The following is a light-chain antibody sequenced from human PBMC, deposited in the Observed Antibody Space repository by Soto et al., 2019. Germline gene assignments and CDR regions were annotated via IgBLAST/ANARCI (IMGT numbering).Light chain of an antibody. J-gene: IGLJ2*01. CDR2: EVS. V-gene: IGLV2-8*01. CDR1: SSDVGGYNY. Sequence: QSALTQPPSASGSPGQSVTISCTGTSSDVGGYNYVSWYQQHPGKAPKLMISEVSKRPSGVPDRFSGSKSGNTASLTVSGLQAEEEADDYCSSFAGNNNLVFGGGTKLTVL. CDR3: SSFAGNNNLV.